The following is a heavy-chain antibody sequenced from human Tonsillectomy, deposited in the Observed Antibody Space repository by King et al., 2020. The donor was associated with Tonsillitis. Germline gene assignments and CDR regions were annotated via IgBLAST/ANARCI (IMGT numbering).Heavy chain of an antibody. CDR1: GFTVSSNY. CDR3: ARPRGGDTYGSDY. Sequence: VQLVESGGGLVQPGGSLRLSCVASGFTVSSNYVSWVRQAPGKGLEWVSVIYSGGSTYYADSVKGRLTFSRESSNNTVYLQMNSLRAEDTAVYFCARPRGGDTYGSDYWGQGTLVTVSS. D-gene: IGHD5-18*01. V-gene: IGHV3-66*04. J-gene: IGHJ4*02. CDR2: IYSGGST.